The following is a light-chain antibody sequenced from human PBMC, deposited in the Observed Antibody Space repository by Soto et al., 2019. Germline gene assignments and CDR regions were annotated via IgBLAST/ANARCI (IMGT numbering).Light chain of an antibody. CDR2: DTS. CDR1: QTVSNK. J-gene: IGKJ1*01. CDR3: HQRKSWPRT. Sequence: EIVLTQSPATLSSSPGERAARSCRASQTVSNKLAWYQHKPGQAPRLLIYDTSNRATGIPARFSGSGSGTDFTLTISSLEPEDFAVYYCHQRKSWPRTFGQGTKVDIK. V-gene: IGKV3-11*01.